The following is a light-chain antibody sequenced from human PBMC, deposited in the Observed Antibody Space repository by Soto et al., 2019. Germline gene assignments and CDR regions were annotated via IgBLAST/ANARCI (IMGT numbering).Light chain of an antibody. V-gene: IGKV3-20*01. J-gene: IGKJ4*01. CDR2: GAS. CDR1: QAVRTNY. CDR3: QQYGSSPLT. Sequence: EIVLTQSPGTLSLSPGEGATLSCRASQAVRTNYLAWYQQKPGQAPRLLIYGASAMSTGIPDRFSGSGSGTDFTLSISRLEPEDFAVYYCQQYGSSPLTFGGGTKLEIK.